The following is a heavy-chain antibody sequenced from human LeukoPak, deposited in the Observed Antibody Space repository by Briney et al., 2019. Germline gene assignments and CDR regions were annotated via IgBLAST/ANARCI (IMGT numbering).Heavy chain of an antibody. V-gene: IGHV3-21*01. CDR1: GFTFSSYS. Sequence: GGSLRLSCAASGFTFSSYSMNWVRQAPGKGLEWVSSISSSSSYIYYADSVKGRFTISRDNAKNSLYLQMNSLRAEDTAVYYCARDMGTAAAEELDYWGQGTLVTVSS. J-gene: IGHJ4*02. CDR2: ISSSSSYI. CDR3: ARDMGTAAAEELDY. D-gene: IGHD6-13*01.